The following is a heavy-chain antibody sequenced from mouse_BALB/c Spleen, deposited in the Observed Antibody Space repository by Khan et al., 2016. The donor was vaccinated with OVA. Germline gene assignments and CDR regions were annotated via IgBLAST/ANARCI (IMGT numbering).Heavy chain of an antibody. CDR2: IWGGGRT. CDR3: ARAYYRYDGYYAMDY. CDR1: GFSLSRYN. V-gene: IGHV2-6-4*01. D-gene: IGHD2-14*01. Sequence: QVQLQQSGPGLVAPSQSLSITCTVSGFSLSRYNIHWVRQPPGKGLECLGMIWGGGRTDYNSTLKSRLSMRKDNSKSQVFLKMNSLQTDDTAMYYCARAYYRYDGYYAMDYWGQGTSVTVSS. J-gene: IGHJ4*01.